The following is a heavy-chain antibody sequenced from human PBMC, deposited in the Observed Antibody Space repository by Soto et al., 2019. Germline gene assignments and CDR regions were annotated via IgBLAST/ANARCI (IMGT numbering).Heavy chain of an antibody. J-gene: IGHJ6*02. V-gene: IGHV3-15*01. CDR3: RTYYYDSNGMNGIDV. Sequence: ASLRLSCAASGFTFSNAWMSWVRQAPGKGLEWVGRIKSKTDGGTTDYAAPVKGRFTISRDEAKNTLYLQMNSLKTEDTAVYYGRTYYYDSNGMNGIDVWGQGTTVTV. CDR2: IKSKTDGGTT. CDR1: GFTFSNAW. D-gene: IGHD3-22*01.